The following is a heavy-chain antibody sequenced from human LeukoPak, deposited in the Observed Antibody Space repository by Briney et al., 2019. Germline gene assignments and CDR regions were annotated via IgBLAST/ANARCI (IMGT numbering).Heavy chain of an antibody. D-gene: IGHD1-26*01. J-gene: IGHJ4*02. Sequence: GGSLRLSCAVSGFTFRTYWMHWVRQVPGKGLVWVSRINEDGSITNYADSVTGRFRISRDNAENTLYLQMNSLRAEDTAVYYCGRDLGGRSGLWGQGTLVTVSS. CDR3: GRDLGGRSGL. V-gene: IGHV3-74*01. CDR1: GFTFRTYW. CDR2: INEDGSIT.